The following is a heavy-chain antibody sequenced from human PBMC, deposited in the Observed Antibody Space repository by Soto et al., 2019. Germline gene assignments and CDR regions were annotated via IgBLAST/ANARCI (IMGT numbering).Heavy chain of an antibody. Sequence: QLQLQESGPGLVKPSETLSLTCTVSGGSISISSYYWGWIRQPPGKGLEWIGNIYYSGSTYYNPSLKSRVTISIDTSKNQFSLKLSSVTAADPAVYYCARQGSVFDYWGQGTLVTVSS. D-gene: IGHD3-10*01. CDR2: IYYSGST. V-gene: IGHV4-39*01. J-gene: IGHJ4*02. CDR1: GGSISISSYY. CDR3: ARQGSVFDY.